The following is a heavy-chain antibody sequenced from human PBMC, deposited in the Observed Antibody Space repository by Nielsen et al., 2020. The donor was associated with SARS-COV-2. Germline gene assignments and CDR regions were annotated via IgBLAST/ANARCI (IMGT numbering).Heavy chain of an antibody. D-gene: IGHD1-14*01. J-gene: IGHJ4*02. CDR2: IWNDGTTK. Sequence: GESLKISCEVSGFTFSNYAMHWVRQAPGKGLEWVAVIWNDGTTKYYADSVKGRVTISRDNSKNTLYLQMSSLRGDDTAVYYCAREGIGYNDFDYWGQGTLVTVSS. CDR1: GFTFSNYA. CDR3: AREGIGYNDFDY. V-gene: IGHV3-33*08.